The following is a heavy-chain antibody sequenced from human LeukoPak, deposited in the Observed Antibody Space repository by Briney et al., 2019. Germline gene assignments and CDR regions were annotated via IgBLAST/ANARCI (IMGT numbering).Heavy chain of an antibody. CDR2: IYYSGTT. J-gene: IGHJ4*02. D-gene: IGHD2-2*01. CDR3: ARDVADIVVVPAADY. CDR1: GGSISSYY. V-gene: IGHV4-59*01. Sequence: SETLSLTCTVSGGSISSYYWSWIRQPPGKGLEWMGYIYYSGTTKYNPSLKSRVTISVDTSKNQFSLKLSSVTAADTAVYYCARDVADIVVVPAADYWGQGTLVTVSS.